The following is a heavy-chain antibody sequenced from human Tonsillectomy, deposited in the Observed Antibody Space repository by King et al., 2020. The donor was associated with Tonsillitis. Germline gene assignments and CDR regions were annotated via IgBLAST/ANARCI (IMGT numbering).Heavy chain of an antibody. CDR2: ITPAFRTA. CDR1: GDSFSSYT. Sequence: VQLVQSGAEVKKPGSSVKVSCTVSGDSFSSYTINWVRQAPGQGLEWVGGITPAFRTADYAQKFQGRVSITADESTRTAYIEVTSLRSDDTAVYYCSRDSNRRPPKFEPWGQGTLVIVPS. D-gene: IGHD2/OR15-2a*01. V-gene: IGHV1-69*01. CDR3: SRDSNRRPPKFEP. J-gene: IGHJ5*02.